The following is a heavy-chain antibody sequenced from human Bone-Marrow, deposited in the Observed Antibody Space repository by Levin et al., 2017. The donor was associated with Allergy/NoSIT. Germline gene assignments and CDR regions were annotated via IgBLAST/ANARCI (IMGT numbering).Heavy chain of an antibody. CDR3: ARVPSRGDWNDEWVFDY. D-gene: IGHD1-1*01. CDR1: GFTFDDYG. Sequence: GGSLRLSCAASGFTFDDYGMSWVRQAPGKGLEWVSGINWNGGSTGYADSVKGRFTISRDNAKNSLYLQMNSLRAEDTALYHCARVPSRGDWNDEWVFDYWGQGTLVTVSS. J-gene: IGHJ4*02. CDR2: INWNGGST. V-gene: IGHV3-20*01.